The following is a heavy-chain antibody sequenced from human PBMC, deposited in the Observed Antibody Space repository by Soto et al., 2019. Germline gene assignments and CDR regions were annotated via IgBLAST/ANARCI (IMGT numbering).Heavy chain of an antibody. CDR3: ARGQSAAGLGNISFDP. J-gene: IGHJ5*02. CDR1: GGSISSGGYY. D-gene: IGHD6-19*01. V-gene: IGHV4-31*03. CDR2: IYYNGNT. Sequence: QVQLQESGPGLVKPSQTLSLTCTVSGGSISSGGYYWNWIRQHPGKGLEWIGYIYYNGNTYYNPYLERRVGIAHDTSNKQFSLRLNSVTAADTAVYYCARGQSAAGLGNISFDPWGQGTLVTVSS.